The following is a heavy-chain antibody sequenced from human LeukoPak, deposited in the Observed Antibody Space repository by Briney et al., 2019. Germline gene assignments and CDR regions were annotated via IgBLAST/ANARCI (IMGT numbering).Heavy chain of an antibody. Sequence: SVKVSCKASGGTFNTYAISWVRQAPGQGPEWMGGIIPVFRIANYAEKFQGRVTITADDFTSTSYMELRSLRSEDTAIYYCARDGGSEEGLPTRVSGKMHYYYVDVWGKGTTVTVSS. J-gene: IGHJ6*03. D-gene: IGHD3-16*01. CDR2: IIPVFRIA. CDR3: ARDGGSEEGLPTRVSGKMHYYYVDV. V-gene: IGHV1-69*13. CDR1: GGTFNTYA.